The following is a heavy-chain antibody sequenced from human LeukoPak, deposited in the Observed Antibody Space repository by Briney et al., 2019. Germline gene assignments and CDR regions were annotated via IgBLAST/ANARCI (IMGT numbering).Heavy chain of an antibody. D-gene: IGHD6-6*01. CDR3: AREDPSIAARPIDY. J-gene: IGHJ4*02. V-gene: IGHV3-48*04. CDR2: ISSSSSTI. CDR1: GFTFSSYS. Sequence: GGSLRLSCAASGFTFSSYSMTWVRQAPGKGLEWVSYISSSSSTIYYADSVKGRFTISRDNAKNSLYLQMNSLRAEDTGVYYCAREDPSIAARPIDYWGQGTLVTVSS.